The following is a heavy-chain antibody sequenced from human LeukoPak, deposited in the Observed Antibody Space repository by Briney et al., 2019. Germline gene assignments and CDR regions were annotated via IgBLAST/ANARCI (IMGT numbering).Heavy chain of an antibody. CDR3: ARAGDWWFGGVN. J-gene: IGHJ4*02. Sequence: GASVKVSCKASGYTFTGYYMHWVRQAPGQGLEWMGWMNPNSGNTGYAQKFQGRVTITRNTSISTAYMELSSLRSEDTAVYYCARAGDWWFGGVNWGQGTLVTVSS. CDR2: MNPNSGNT. V-gene: IGHV1-8*03. D-gene: IGHD3-10*01. CDR1: GYTFTGYY.